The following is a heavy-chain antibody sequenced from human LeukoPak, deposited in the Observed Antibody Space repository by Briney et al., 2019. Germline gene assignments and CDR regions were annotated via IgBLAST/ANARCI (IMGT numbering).Heavy chain of an antibody. CDR2: INWNGGST. CDR1: EFTFDDYG. Sequence: GGSLRLSCAASEFTFDDYGMGWVRQAPGKGLEWVSGINWNGGSTGYAESVKGRFTISRDNAKNSLYMQMNSLRAEDTALYYCARDIGPHAFDIWGQGTMVTVSS. V-gene: IGHV3-20*04. D-gene: IGHD1-26*01. CDR3: ARDIGPHAFDI. J-gene: IGHJ3*02.